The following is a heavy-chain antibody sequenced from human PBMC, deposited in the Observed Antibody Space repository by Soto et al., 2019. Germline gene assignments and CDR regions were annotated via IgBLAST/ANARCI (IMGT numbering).Heavy chain of an antibody. CDR2: IYYSGST. CDR3: ARGGGYNTAFDY. J-gene: IGHJ4*02. CDR1: GGSISSGGYY. Sequence: QVQLQESGPGLVKPPQTLSLTCTVSGGSISSGGYYWSWIRQHPGKGLEWIGYIYYSGSTYYKPSLKSRVTISVDTSKNPFSLKLSSVTAADTAVYYCARGGGYNTAFDYWGQGTLVTVSS. D-gene: IGHD5-12*01. V-gene: IGHV4-31*03.